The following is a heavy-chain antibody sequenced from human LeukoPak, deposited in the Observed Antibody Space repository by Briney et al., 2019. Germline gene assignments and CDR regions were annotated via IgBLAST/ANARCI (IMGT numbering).Heavy chain of an antibody. V-gene: IGHV3-21*04. Sequence: PGGSLRLSCAASGFTFSSYSMNWVRQAPGKGLEWVSSISSSSSYIYYADSVKGRFTISRDNAKNSLYLQMNSLRAEDTAVYYCARVEVTGYRTGRFDYWGQGTLVTVSS. CDR2: ISSSSSYI. CDR3: ARVEVTGYRTGRFDY. CDR1: GFTFSSYS. J-gene: IGHJ4*02. D-gene: IGHD3-9*01.